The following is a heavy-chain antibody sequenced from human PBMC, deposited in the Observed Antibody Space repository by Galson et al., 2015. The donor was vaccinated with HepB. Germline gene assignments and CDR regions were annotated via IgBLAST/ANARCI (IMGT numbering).Heavy chain of an antibody. CDR1: GYTFTSYG. Sequence: SVKVSCKASGYTFTSYGISWVRQAPGQGLEWMGWISAYNGNTNYAQKLQGRVTMTTDTSTSTAYMELRSLRSDDTAVYYCARASELWFGELSNNWFDPWGQGTLVTVSS. CDR2: ISAYNGNT. D-gene: IGHD3-10*01. J-gene: IGHJ5*02. CDR3: ARASELWFGELSNNWFDP. V-gene: IGHV1-18*04.